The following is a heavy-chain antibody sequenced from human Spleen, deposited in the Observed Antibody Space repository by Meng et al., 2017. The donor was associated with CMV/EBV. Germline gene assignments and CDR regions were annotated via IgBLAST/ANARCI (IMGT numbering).Heavy chain of an antibody. CDR2: IYYSGRT. V-gene: IGHV4-30-4*08. Sequence: SGTSISRGVYFCGWIRQPPGKGLAWIGYIYYSGRTYYTPSLKSRVTISVDTSKNQFSLKVSSVTAAETAVYYCARVTTSTWRGIDYWGQGTLVTVSS. CDR1: GTSISRGVYF. J-gene: IGHJ4*02. CDR3: ARVTTSTWRGIDY. D-gene: IGHD6-13*01.